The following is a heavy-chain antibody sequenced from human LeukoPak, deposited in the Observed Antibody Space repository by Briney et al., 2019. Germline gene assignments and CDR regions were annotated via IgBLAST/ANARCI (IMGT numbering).Heavy chain of an antibody. V-gene: IGHV3-53*01. CDR2: IYSGRST. J-gene: IGHJ4*02. CDR3: ARGGGGFQFDS. CDR1: GFTFSSYG. D-gene: IGHD1-26*01. Sequence: GGSLRLSCAASGFTFSSYGMSWVRQAPGKGLEWVSLIYSGRSTYYADSVKGRFTISRDNSQNAVYLQMNSLRAEDTAVYYCARGGGGFQFDSWGQGTLVTVSS.